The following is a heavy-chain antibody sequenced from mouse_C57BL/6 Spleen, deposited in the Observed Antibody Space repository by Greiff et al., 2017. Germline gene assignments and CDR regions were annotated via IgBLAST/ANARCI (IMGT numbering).Heavy chain of an antibody. CDR1: GYTFTSYW. CDR2: IDPSDSYT. Sequence: QVQLQQPGAELVMPGASVKLSCKASGYTFTSYWMHWVKQRPGQGLEWIGEIDPSDSYTNYNQKFKSKSTLTVYKSSSTAFMQLSSLTSEVSAVYYCARKGCDYFDYWGQGTTLTVSS. CDR3: ARKGCDYFDY. D-gene: IGHD3-3*01. J-gene: IGHJ2*01. V-gene: IGHV1-69*01.